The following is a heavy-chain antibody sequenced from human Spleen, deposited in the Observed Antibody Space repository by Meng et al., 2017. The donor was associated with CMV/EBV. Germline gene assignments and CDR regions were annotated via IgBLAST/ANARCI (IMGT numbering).Heavy chain of an antibody. Sequence: GESLKISCAASGFTFSSYWMSWVRQAPGKGLEWVANIKQDGSEKYYVDSVKGRFTISRDNAKNSLYLQMNSLRAEDTAVYYCARDRERYCSSTSCYMSFDPWGQGTLVTVSS. V-gene: IGHV3-7*01. D-gene: IGHD2-2*02. J-gene: IGHJ5*02. CDR1: GFTFSSYW. CDR3: ARDRERYCSSTSCYMSFDP. CDR2: IKQDGSEK.